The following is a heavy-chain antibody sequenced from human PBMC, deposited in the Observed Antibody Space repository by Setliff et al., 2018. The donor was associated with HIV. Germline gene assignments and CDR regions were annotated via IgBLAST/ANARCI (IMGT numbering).Heavy chain of an antibody. CDR1: GYSFTGYW. CDR3: AKDSDFGGTTNWFGP. CDR2: INPHSGVT. V-gene: IGHV1-2*06. D-gene: IGHD3-10*01. Sequence: ASVKVSCKASGYSFTGYWMHWVRQAPGQGLEWMGRINPHSGVTNYAQKFQGRVTMTRDTSIATAYMDLSRLTSDDTAVYYCAKDSDFGGTTNWFGPWGQGTLVTVSS. J-gene: IGHJ5*02.